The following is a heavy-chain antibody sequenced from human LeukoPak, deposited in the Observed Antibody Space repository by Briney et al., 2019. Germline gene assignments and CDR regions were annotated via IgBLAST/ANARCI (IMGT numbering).Heavy chain of an antibody. Sequence: SETLSLTCTVSGDSISSYYWSWIRQPAGKGREWIGRIYTSGSTNYNPSLKSRVTMSVDTSKNQFSLKLSSVTAADTAVYYCARERPVAGYDYWGQGTLVTVSS. J-gene: IGHJ4*02. D-gene: IGHD6-19*01. CDR1: GDSISSYY. V-gene: IGHV4-4*07. CDR3: ARERPVAGYDY. CDR2: IYTSGST.